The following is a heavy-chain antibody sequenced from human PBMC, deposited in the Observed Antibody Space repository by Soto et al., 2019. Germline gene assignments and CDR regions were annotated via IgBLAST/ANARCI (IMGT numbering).Heavy chain of an antibody. Sequence: PSETLSLTCTVSGGSISSYYWSWIRQPPGKGLEWIGYIYYSGSTNYNPSLKSRVTISVDTSKNQLSLKLSSVTAADTAVYYCARHFGGGYYYYMDVWGKGTTVTVSS. CDR2: IYYSGST. CDR1: GGSISSYY. J-gene: IGHJ6*03. V-gene: IGHV4-59*08. D-gene: IGHD3-10*01. CDR3: ARHFGGGYYYYMDV.